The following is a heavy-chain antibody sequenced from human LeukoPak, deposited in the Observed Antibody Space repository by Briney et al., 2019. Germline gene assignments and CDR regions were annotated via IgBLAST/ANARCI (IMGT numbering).Heavy chain of an antibody. D-gene: IGHD3-22*01. Sequence: PSETLSLTCAVYGGSFSGYYWSWIRQPPGKGLEWIGEINHSGSTNYNPSLKSRVTISVDTSKNQFSLKLSSVTAADTAVYYCARRPSGGYYYDSSGSYYFDYWGQGILVTVSS. CDR2: INHSGST. J-gene: IGHJ4*02. CDR3: ARRPSGGYYYDSSGSYYFDY. V-gene: IGHV4-34*01. CDR1: GGSFSGYY.